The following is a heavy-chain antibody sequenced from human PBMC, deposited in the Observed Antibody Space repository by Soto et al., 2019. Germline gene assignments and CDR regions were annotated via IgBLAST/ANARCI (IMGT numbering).Heavy chain of an antibody. V-gene: IGHV1-2*04. D-gene: IGHD3-3*01. Sequence: ASVKVWCKASGHTFTGYYMNWVRQAPGQGLEWMGWINPNSGGTNYGQKFQGWVTMTRDTSISTAYMELSRLRSDDTAVYYCARDAYYDFWSGYLRAPSYYGMDVWRPVTTVTVS. CDR1: GHTFTGYY. CDR3: ARDAYYDFWSGYLRAPSYYGMDV. J-gene: IGHJ6*02. CDR2: INPNSGGT.